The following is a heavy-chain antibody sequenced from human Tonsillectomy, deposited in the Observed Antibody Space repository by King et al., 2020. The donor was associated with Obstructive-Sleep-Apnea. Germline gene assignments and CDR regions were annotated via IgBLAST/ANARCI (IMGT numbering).Heavy chain of an antibody. Sequence: VQLVESGAEVKKPGSAVKVSCKASGGSLSNYAVSWVRQAPGQGLEWMGGIIPLFGIANYAQSFPDRVTITADESTSTAYLELSSLRSGDTAIYYCARAGTVTHNHHFGMDVWGQGTTVTVS. D-gene: IGHD4-17*01. CDR1: GGSLSNYA. J-gene: IGHJ6*02. V-gene: IGHV1-69*01. CDR3: ARAGTVTHNHHFGMDV. CDR2: IIPLFGIA.